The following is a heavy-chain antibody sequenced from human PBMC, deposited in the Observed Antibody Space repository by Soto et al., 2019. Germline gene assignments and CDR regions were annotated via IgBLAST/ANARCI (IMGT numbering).Heavy chain of an antibody. D-gene: IGHD3-16*02. V-gene: IGHV1-3*01. CDR3: ARDFYDYIWGSYRLTGAFDI. CDR1: GYTFTSYA. J-gene: IGHJ3*02. Sequence: QVPLVQSGAEVKKPGASVKVSCKASGYTFTSYAMHWVRQAPGQRLEWMGWINAGNGNTKYSQKFQGRVTITRDTSASTAYMELSSLRSEDTAVYYCARDFYDYIWGSYRLTGAFDIWGQGTMVTVSS. CDR2: INAGNGNT.